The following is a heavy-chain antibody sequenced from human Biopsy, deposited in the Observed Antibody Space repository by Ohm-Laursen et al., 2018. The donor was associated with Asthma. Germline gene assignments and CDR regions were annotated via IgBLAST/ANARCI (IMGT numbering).Heavy chain of an antibody. Sequence: SLRLSCSASGFVFRSHAMHWVRQAPGKGLEWVAVVSYDGGVAHYADSVKGRFTISRDNSKNTLYLQMNSLRAEDTAVYYCARGFICRGDHCPGPSAFDMWGQGTMVTVSS. J-gene: IGHJ3*02. CDR1: GFVFRSHA. D-gene: IGHD2-15*01. CDR3: ARGFICRGDHCPGPSAFDM. CDR2: VSYDGGVA. V-gene: IGHV3-30-3*01.